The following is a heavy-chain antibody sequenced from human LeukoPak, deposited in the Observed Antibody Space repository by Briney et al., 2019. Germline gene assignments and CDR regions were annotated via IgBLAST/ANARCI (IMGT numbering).Heavy chain of an antibody. CDR2: IYYSGST. CDR1: GGSISSGDYY. Sequence: SETLSLTCTVSGGSISSGDYYWSWIRQPPGKGLEWIAYIYYSGSTYYNPSLKSQVTMSADTSKNQLSLKLSSVTAADTAVYYCARPYYYDSRIDPWGQGILVTVSS. CDR3: ARPYYYDSRIDP. V-gene: IGHV4-30-4*01. D-gene: IGHD3-22*01. J-gene: IGHJ5*02.